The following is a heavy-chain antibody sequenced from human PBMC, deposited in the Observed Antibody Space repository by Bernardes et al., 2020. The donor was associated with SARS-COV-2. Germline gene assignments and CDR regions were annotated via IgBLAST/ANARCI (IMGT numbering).Heavy chain of an antibody. CDR3: TCEREHTYDFWSGYLGPYFDY. V-gene: IGHV3-21*01. CDR1: GFTFSSYS. D-gene: IGHD3-3*01. CDR2: ISSSSSYI. Sequence: GGSLRLSCAASGFTFSSYSMNWVRQAPGKGLEWVSSISSSSSYIYYADSVKGRFTISRDNAKNSLYLQMNSLRAEDTAVYYCTCEREHTYDFWSGYLGPYFDYWGQGTLVTVSS. J-gene: IGHJ4*02.